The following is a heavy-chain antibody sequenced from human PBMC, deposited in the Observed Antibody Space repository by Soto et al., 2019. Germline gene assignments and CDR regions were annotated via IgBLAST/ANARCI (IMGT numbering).Heavy chain of an antibody. Sequence: QVQLVQSGAEMKEPGSSVKVSCKTSGGTFSSSAISWLRQAPGQGLELMGGIIPLFRTPDYAQKFQGRVTIAADESTSTAYMELSSLISEDTAVYYCARDNDRLQLGGNYYYILDVWGQGTTITVSS. CDR1: GGTFSSSA. CDR2: IIPLFRTP. V-gene: IGHV1-69*12. J-gene: IGHJ6*02. D-gene: IGHD4-4*01. CDR3: ARDNDRLQLGGNYYYILDV.